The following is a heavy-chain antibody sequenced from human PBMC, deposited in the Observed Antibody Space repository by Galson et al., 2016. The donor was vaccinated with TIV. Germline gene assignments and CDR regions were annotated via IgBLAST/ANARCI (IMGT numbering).Heavy chain of an antibody. J-gene: IGHJ4*02. CDR1: GFTFSIDW. CDR3: APGVSAASTGVN. CDR2: INQDGSDS. V-gene: IGHV3-7*01. D-gene: IGHD6-13*01. Sequence: SLRLSCAASGFTFSIDWMTWVRQAPGKGLEWVASINQDGSDSPYVDSVKGRFTISRDNAKKSLFLQMNGLRGEDTGVYYCAPGVSAASTGVNWGQETLVTVSS.